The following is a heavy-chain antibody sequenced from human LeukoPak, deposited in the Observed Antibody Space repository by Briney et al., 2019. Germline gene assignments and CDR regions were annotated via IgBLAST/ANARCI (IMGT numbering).Heavy chain of an antibody. CDR2: IIPIFGTA. D-gene: IGHD4-23*01. V-gene: IGHV1-69*05. Sequence: ASVKVSCKASGVTFSSYAISWVRQAPGQGLEWMGGIIPIFGTANYAQKFQGRVTITTDESTSTAYMELSSLRSEDTAVYYCARTPMAVKGENYFDYWGQGTLVTVSS. CDR3: ARTPMAVKGENYFDY. J-gene: IGHJ4*02. CDR1: GVTFSSYA.